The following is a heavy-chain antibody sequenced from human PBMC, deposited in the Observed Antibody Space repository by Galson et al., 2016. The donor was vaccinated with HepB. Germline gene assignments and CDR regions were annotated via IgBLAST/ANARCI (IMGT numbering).Heavy chain of an antibody. CDR3: ARDDYSGGRGSPDY. CDR2: INNGAATT. D-gene: IGHD4/OR15-4a*01. J-gene: IGHJ4*02. V-gene: IGHV3-23*01. Sequence: LRLSCAASGFFFSGRAMSWVRQAPGKGLEWVSGINNGAATTGYAASVKGRFTISRDNSKNTLYLQMNSLRTEDTAVYYCARDDYSGGRGSPDYWGQGTLVTVSS. CDR1: GFFFSGRA.